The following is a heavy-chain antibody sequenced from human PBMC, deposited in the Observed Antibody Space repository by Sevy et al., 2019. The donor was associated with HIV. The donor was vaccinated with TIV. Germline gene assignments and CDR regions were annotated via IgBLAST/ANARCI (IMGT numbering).Heavy chain of an antibody. CDR1: GFTFSSYS. Sequence: GGSLRLSCAASGFTFSSYSMNWVRQAPGKGLEWVSSISSSSSYIYYADSVKGRFTISRDNAKNSLYLQMNSLRAEDTAVYYCARVMDIVVVVAADYYYYGMDVWGQRTTVTVSS. D-gene: IGHD2-15*01. CDR2: ISSSSSYI. J-gene: IGHJ6*02. CDR3: ARVMDIVVVVAADYYYYGMDV. V-gene: IGHV3-21*01.